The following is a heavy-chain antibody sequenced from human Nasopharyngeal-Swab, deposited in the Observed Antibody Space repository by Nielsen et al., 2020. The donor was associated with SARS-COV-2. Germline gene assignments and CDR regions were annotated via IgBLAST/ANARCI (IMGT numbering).Heavy chain of an antibody. D-gene: IGHD5-12*01. CDR1: GYTFTSYG. Sequence: SVKVSCKASGYTFTSYGISWVRQAPAQGLEWMGWISAYNGNTNYAQKLQGRVTMTTDTSTSTAYMELRSLRSDDTAVYYCARDAEWLRFLAGGYMDVWGKGTTVTVSS. CDR2: ISAYNGNT. J-gene: IGHJ6*03. V-gene: IGHV1-18*04. CDR3: ARDAEWLRFLAGGYMDV.